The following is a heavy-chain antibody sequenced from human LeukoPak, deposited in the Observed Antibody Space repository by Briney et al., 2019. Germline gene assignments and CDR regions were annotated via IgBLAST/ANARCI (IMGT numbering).Heavy chain of an antibody. CDR3: ARRPGSGSYTNWFDP. CDR1: GGSFSGYY. J-gene: IGHJ5*02. Sequence: SETLSLTCAVYGGSFSGYYWSWIRQPPGKGLEWIGEINHSGSTNYNPSLKSRVTISVDTSKNQFSLKLSSVTAADTAVYYCARRPGSGSYTNWFDPWGQGTLVTVSS. V-gene: IGHV4-34*01. CDR2: INHSGST. D-gene: IGHD3-10*01.